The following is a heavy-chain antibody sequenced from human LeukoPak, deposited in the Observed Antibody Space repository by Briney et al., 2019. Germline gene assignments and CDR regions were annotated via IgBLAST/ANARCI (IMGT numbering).Heavy chain of an antibody. V-gene: IGHV4-38-2*02. CDR1: GYSISSGYY. CDR3: ARDGSTGYFDY. D-gene: IGHD1-14*01. CDR2: KYHSGST. Sequence: SETLSLTCAVSGYSISSGYYWGWIRQPPGKGLEWIASKYHSGSTYYNPSLKSRVTISVDKSKKQFSLKLSSLTAADTAVYYCARDGSTGYFDYWGQGTLVTVSS. J-gene: IGHJ4*02.